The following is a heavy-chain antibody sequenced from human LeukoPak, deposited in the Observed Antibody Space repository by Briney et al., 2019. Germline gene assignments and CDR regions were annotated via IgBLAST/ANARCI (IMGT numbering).Heavy chain of an antibody. D-gene: IGHD2-2*01. CDR1: GFTFDDYA. CDR3: AKASRVVDYFDY. Sequence: PGRSLRLSCAASGFTFDDYAMHWVRQAPGKGLEWVSGISWNSGSIGYTDSVKGRFTISRDNAKNSLYLQMNSLRPEDTALYYCAKASRVVDYFDYWGQGTLVTVSS. V-gene: IGHV3-9*01. J-gene: IGHJ4*02. CDR2: ISWNSGSI.